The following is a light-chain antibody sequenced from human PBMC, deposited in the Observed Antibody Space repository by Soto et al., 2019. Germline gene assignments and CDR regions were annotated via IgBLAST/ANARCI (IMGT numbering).Light chain of an antibody. V-gene: IGKV3-20*01. J-gene: IGKJ1*01. CDR2: GAS. Sequence: IVLTQSPANLSLSPGESATLSCRASQSVSSSYLAWYQQKPGQAPRLLIYGASSRATGVPDRFSGSGSGTDFTLTISRLEPEDFAVYYCQQYGSSQPFGQGTKVDI. CDR3: QQYGSSQP. CDR1: QSVSSSY.